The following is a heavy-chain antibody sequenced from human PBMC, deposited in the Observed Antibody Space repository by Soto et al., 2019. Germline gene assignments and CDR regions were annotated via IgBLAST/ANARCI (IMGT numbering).Heavy chain of an antibody. Sequence: EVQLLESGGGLVQPGGSLRLSCTASGITFSTFALSWVRQAPGKGLEWVSAISGSGDGVDYADSVKGQFTISRDNSKNTLYLQMNSLRVGDTAVYYCAGPGYSSQDYWGQGTLVTVSS. V-gene: IGHV3-23*01. CDR3: AGPGYSSQDY. D-gene: IGHD5-18*01. CDR2: ISGSGDGV. CDR1: GITFSTFA. J-gene: IGHJ4*02.